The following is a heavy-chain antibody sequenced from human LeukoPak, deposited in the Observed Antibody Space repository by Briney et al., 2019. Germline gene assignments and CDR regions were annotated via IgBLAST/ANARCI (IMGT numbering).Heavy chain of an antibody. Sequence: GGSLRLSCTASEFIFSHYWMTWVRQAPGKGLQWVANINQDGSEKYSVDSVRGRFTISRDNAKNSLYLQMYTLRAEDTAVYYCARYPKRGSFDTWGQGTMVTVSS. CDR1: EFIFSHYW. CDR3: ARYPKRGSFDT. V-gene: IGHV3-7*01. J-gene: IGHJ3*02. CDR2: INQDGSEK.